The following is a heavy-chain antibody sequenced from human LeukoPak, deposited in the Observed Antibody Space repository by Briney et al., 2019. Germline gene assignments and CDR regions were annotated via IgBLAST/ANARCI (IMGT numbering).Heavy chain of an antibody. D-gene: IGHD3-10*01. V-gene: IGHV3-23*01. CDR3: VKDLRVY. CDR1: GFTLSSYD. Sequence: GSLRLSCAASGFTLSSYDMSWVRQAPGKGLEWVSAISGSGCVSTYYADSVRGRFTLSRENCKNILYLPMDGLRAEETDLRYFVKDLRVYWGQGTLVTVSS. J-gene: IGHJ4*02. CDR2: ISGSGCVST.